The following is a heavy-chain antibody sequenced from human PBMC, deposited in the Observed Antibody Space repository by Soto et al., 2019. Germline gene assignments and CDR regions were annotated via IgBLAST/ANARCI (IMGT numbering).Heavy chain of an antibody. CDR3: AAASSGSYYDYFDY. CDR1: GFTFTSSA. CDR2: IVVGSGNT. D-gene: IGHD3-10*01. V-gene: IGHV1-58*02. Sequence: ASVKVSCKASGFTFTSSAMQWVRQARGQRLEWIGWIVVGSGNTNYAQKFQERVTITRDMSTSTAYMELSSLRSEDTAVYYCAAASSGSYYDYFDYWGQGTLVTVSS. J-gene: IGHJ4*02.